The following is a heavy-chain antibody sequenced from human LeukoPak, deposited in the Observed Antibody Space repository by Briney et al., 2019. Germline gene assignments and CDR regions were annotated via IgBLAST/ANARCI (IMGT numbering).Heavy chain of an antibody. CDR3: AREILSNRGTLDY. CDR2: INPNGGST. D-gene: IGHD5/OR15-5a*01. V-gene: IGHV1-46*01. Sequence: GASVKVSCEASGYTFTTYFMHWVRQAPGQGLEWTGIINPNGGSTRYAQKFQGRVTMTRDTLTSTVYMELSSLSSEDTAVYYCAREILSNRGTLDYWGQGTLVTVSS. CDR1: GYTFTTYF. J-gene: IGHJ4*02.